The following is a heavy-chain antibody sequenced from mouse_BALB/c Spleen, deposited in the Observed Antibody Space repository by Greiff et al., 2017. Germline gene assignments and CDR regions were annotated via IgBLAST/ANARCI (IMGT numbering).Heavy chain of an antibody. CDR2: IWAGGST. D-gene: IGHD1-1*01. J-gene: IGHJ1*01. Sequence: VQLMESGPGLVAPSQSLSITCTVSGFSLTSYGVHWVRQPPGKGLEWLGVIWAGGSTNYNSALMSRLSISKDNSKSQVFLKMNSLQTDDTAMYYCARDGYGSSYPWYFDVWGAGTTVTVSS. CDR3: ARDGYGSSYPWYFDV. CDR1: GFSLTSYG. V-gene: IGHV2-9*02.